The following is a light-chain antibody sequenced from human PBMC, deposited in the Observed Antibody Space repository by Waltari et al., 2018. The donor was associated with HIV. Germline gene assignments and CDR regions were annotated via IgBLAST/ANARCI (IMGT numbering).Light chain of an antibody. J-gene: IGLJ2*01. CDR3: QSAGSSGTSVI. Sequence: SSDLTQARSVSVSPGQTASITRSGHELANQYVHWYREKAGQAPVLVIHRDNERPLGIPERISGSKSGILATLTISGVLAEDEADYFCQSAGSSGTSVIFGGGTTLTVL. CDR1: ELANQY. V-gene: IGLV3-25*03. CDR2: RDN.